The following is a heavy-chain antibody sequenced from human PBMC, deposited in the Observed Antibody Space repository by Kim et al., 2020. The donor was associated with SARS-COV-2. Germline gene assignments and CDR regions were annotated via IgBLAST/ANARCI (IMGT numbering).Heavy chain of an antibody. Sequence: ASVKVSCKASGYTFTSYCLHWVRQAPGQSLEWMGWIDVANTNTHYSENFQGRVTISRDTSATTVYIELSSLRSEDTAVYYCARDGRSVDYYFDYWGQGTLDTVSS. CDR2: IDVANTNT. J-gene: IGHJ4*02. CDR1: GYTFTSYC. V-gene: IGHV1-3*01. CDR3: ARDGRSVDYYFDY.